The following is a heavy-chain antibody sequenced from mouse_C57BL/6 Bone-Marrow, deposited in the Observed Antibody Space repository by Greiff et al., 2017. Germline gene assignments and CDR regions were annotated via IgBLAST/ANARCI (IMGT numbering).Heavy chain of an antibody. CDR1: GYTFTSYG. Sequence: VQLQQSGAELARPGASMKLSCKASGYTFTSYGISWVKQRTGQGLEWIGEIYPRSGNTYYNEKFKGKATLTADKSSSTAYMELRSLTSEDSAVYFYARRLRRSYAMDYWGQGTSVTVSS. CDR3: ARRLRRSYAMDY. D-gene: IGHD2-4*01. J-gene: IGHJ4*01. CDR2: IYPRSGNT. V-gene: IGHV1-81*01.